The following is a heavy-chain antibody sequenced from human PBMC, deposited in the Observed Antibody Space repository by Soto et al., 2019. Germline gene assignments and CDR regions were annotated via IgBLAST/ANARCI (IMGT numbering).Heavy chain of an antibody. J-gene: IGHJ6*02. CDR3: ARHIRGYSGYEPYYYGMDV. Sequence: GESLKISCKGSGYSFTSYWISWVRQMPGKGLEWMGRIDPSDSYTNYSPSFQGHVTISADKSISTAYLQWSSLKASDTAMYYCARHIRGYSGYEPYYYGMDVWGQGTTVTVSS. D-gene: IGHD5-12*01. CDR1: GYSFTSYW. V-gene: IGHV5-10-1*01. CDR2: IDPSDSYT.